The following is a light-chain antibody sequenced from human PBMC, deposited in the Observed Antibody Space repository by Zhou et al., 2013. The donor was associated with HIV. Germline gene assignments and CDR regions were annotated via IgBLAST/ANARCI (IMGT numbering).Light chain of an antibody. CDR2: DAS. CDR1: QDISTY. V-gene: IGKV1-8*01. J-gene: IGKJ2*01. Sequence: IRMTQSPSSLSASTGDRVTITCRASQDISTYLAWYQQKPGKAPKVLIYDASTVQGGVPSRFSGSGSGTDFTLTINCLQSEDFATYYCQQYYGYPTFGQGTKVESK. CDR3: QQYYGYPT.